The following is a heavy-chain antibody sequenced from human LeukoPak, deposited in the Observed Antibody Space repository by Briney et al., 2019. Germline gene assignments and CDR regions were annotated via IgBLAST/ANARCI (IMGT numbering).Heavy chain of an antibody. D-gene: IGHD3-10*01. CDR2: ILPIIGST. CDR3: ARAHFSAYYGSE. CDR1: GDTFSNYA. J-gene: IGHJ4*02. Sequence: SVKVSCKASGDTFSNYAVNWVRQAPGQGLEWVGGILPIIGSTKNAQQLQDRVTITADESTNTVYMELTSLRSEDTAIYFCARAHFSAYYGSEWGQGTLVTVSS. V-gene: IGHV1-69*13.